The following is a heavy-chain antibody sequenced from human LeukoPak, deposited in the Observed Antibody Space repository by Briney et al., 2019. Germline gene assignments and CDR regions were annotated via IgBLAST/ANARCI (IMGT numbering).Heavy chain of an antibody. CDR2: INPNSGGT. D-gene: IGHD3-22*01. Sequence: ASVKVSCNASGYTFTGYYMHWVRQTPGQGLEWMGWINPNSGGTNYAQKFQGRVTMTRDTSISTAYMELSRLRSDDTAVYYCARDRGVDYYDGSGYYRRPGYWGQGSLVTVSS. CDR1: GYTFTGYY. CDR3: ARDRGVDYYDGSGYYRRPGY. V-gene: IGHV1-2*02. J-gene: IGHJ4*02.